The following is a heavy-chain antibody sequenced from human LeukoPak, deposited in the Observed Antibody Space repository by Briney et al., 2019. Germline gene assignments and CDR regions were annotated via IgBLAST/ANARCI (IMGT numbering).Heavy chain of an antibody. CDR3: AKDLQRMTEYYFDY. CDR1: GFTFSSYA. Sequence: GGSLRLSCAASGFTFSSYAMHWVRQAPGKGLEWVAVISYDGSNKYYADSVKGRFTISRDNSKNTLYLQMNSLRAEDTAVYYCAKDLQRMTEYYFDYWGQGTLVTVSS. D-gene: IGHD1-1*01. CDR2: ISYDGSNK. V-gene: IGHV3-30-3*01. J-gene: IGHJ4*02.